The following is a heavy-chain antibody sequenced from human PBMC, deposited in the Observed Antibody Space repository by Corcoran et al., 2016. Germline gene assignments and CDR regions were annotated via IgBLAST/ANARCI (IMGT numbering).Heavy chain of an antibody. V-gene: IGHV3-21*01. CDR1: GFTFSSYS. D-gene: IGHD3-22*01. CDR2: ISSSSSYI. CDR3: ARGKIGYYDSSGYYLFDY. Sequence: EVQLVESGGGLVKPGGSLRLSCAASGFTFSSYSMNWVRQAPGKGLEWVSSISSSSSYIYYADSVKGRFTISRDNAKNSLYLQMNSLSSEDTAVYYCARGKIGYYDSSGYYLFDYWGQGTLVTVSS. J-gene: IGHJ4*02.